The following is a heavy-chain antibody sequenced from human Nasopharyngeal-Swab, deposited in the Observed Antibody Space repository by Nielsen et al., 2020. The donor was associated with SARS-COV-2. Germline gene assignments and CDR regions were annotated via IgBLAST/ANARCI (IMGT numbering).Heavy chain of an antibody. CDR2: ISYDGSNK. Sequence: GGSLRLSCAASGFTFSSYGMHWVRQAPGKGLEWVAVISYDGSNKYYADSVKGRFTISRDNSKNTLYLQMNSLRAEDTAVYYCAKDKGRTQLWLDYWGQGTLVTVSS. J-gene: IGHJ4*02. CDR1: GFTFSSYG. CDR3: AKDKGRTQLWLDY. D-gene: IGHD5-18*01. V-gene: IGHV3-30*18.